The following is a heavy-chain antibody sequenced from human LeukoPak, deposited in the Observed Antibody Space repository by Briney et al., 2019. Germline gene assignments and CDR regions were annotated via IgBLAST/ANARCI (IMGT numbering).Heavy chain of an antibody. CDR1: GFTFSSYA. D-gene: IGHD5-24*01. Sequence: GGSLRLSCAASGFTFSSYAMHWVRQAPGKGLEWVAVISYDGSNKYYADSVKGRFTISRDNSENTLYLQMNSLRAEDTAVYYCARPQGYGYRTGSSFDYWGQGTLVTVSS. CDR2: ISYDGSNK. J-gene: IGHJ4*02. CDR3: ARPQGYGYRTGSSFDY. V-gene: IGHV3-30*04.